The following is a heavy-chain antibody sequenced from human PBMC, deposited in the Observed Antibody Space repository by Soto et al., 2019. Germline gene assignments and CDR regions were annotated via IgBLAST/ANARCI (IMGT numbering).Heavy chain of an antibody. Sequence: QVQLVESGGGVVQPGRSLRLSCAASGFTFSSYAMHWVRQAPGKGLEWVAVISYDGSNKYYADSVKGRFTISRDNSKNMLYLQMNSLRAEDTAVYYCARDAGYCSSTSCPPRGSDYGMDVWGQGTTVTVSS. J-gene: IGHJ6*02. D-gene: IGHD2-2*01. CDR1: GFTFSSYA. V-gene: IGHV3-30-3*01. CDR2: ISYDGSNK. CDR3: ARDAGYCSSTSCPPRGSDYGMDV.